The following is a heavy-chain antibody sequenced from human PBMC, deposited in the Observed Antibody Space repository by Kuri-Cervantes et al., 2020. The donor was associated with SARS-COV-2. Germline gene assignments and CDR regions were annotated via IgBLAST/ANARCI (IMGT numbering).Heavy chain of an antibody. CDR1: GFTFGDYN. J-gene: IGHJ4*02. Sequence: GESLKISCAASGFTFGDYNMNWVRQAPGKGLEWVSSISSSSDINYADSVKGRFTISRDNAKNSLYLQMNSLGAEDTAVYYCARCDFWSGYYIDYWGQGTLVTVSS. CDR3: ARCDFWSGYYIDY. D-gene: IGHD3-3*01. CDR2: ISSSSDI. V-gene: IGHV3-69-1*01.